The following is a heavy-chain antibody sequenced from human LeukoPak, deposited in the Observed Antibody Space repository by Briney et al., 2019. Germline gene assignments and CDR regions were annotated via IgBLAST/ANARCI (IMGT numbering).Heavy chain of an antibody. V-gene: IGHV1-2*02. CDR2: INPNSGGT. J-gene: IGHJ6*03. Sequence: ASVKVSCKASGYTFTGYYMHWVRQAPGQGLEWMGWINPNSGGTNYAQKFQGRVTMTRDTSISTAYMELSRLRSDDTAVYYCARDLAPYGGNQYYHYFYMDIWGKGTTVTVSS. D-gene: IGHD4-23*01. CDR3: ARDLAPYGGNQYYHYFYMDI. CDR1: GYTFTGYY.